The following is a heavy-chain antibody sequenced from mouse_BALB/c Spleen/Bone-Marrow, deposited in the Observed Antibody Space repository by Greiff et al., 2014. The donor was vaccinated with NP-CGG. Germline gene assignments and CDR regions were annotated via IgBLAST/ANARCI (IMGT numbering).Heavy chain of an antibody. CDR3: TRLSLLRGYFDY. V-gene: IGHV1S81*02. D-gene: IGHD1-2*01. Sequence: VQLQQSGAELVKPGTSVKLSCKASGYTFTSYYIYWVKQRPGQGLKWIGEINPSNGGTNFNEKFKSKATLTVDKSSSTAYMPLSSLTSEDSAVYYCTRLSLLRGYFDYWGQGTTLTVSS. CDR1: GYTFTSYY. CDR2: INPSNGGT. J-gene: IGHJ2*01.